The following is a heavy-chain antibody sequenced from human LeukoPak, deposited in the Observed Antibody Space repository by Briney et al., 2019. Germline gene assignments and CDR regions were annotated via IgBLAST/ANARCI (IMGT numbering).Heavy chain of an antibody. Sequence: GGSLRLSCAASGFTFSTYGMHWVRQAPGKGLEWVAYVSSNGGSISHADPVRGRFTISRDNAQNTLYLQMNSLRAEDTAVYYCADLGKSTVARSERGQGTLVTVSS. V-gene: IGHV3-48*03. CDR2: VSSNGGSI. CDR3: ADLGKSTVARSE. D-gene: IGHD3-10*01. CDR1: GFTFSTYG. J-gene: IGHJ4*02.